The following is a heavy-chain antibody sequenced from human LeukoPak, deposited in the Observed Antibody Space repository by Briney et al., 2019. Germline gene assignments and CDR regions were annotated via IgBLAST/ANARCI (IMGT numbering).Heavy chain of an antibody. D-gene: IGHD3-9*01. V-gene: IGHV3-48*03. CDR2: ISSSGSTI. Sequence: GGSLRLSCAASGFTFSSYEMNWVRQAPGKGLEWVSYISSSGSTIYYADSVKGRFTISRDNAKNSLYLQMNGLRAEDTAVYYCARGGPAYYDILTGYYPYGMDVRGKGTTVTVSS. J-gene: IGHJ6*04. CDR1: GFTFSSYE. CDR3: ARGGPAYYDILTGYYPYGMDV.